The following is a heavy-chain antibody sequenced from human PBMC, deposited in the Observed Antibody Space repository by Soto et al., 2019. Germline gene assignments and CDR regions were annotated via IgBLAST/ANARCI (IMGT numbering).Heavy chain of an antibody. CDR3: SRGRYSGYGYFDY. V-gene: IGHV4-59*12. CDR1: GGSIGHYY. J-gene: IGHJ4*02. CDR2: IYYSGST. D-gene: IGHD5-12*01. Sequence: SETLSLTCSVSGGSIGHYYWNWIRQSPGKGLEGIGYIYYSGSTYYNQSLQSRVTISIDTSKNQFSLTLSSVTAADTAVYYCSRGRYSGYGYFDYWGQGILVTSPQ.